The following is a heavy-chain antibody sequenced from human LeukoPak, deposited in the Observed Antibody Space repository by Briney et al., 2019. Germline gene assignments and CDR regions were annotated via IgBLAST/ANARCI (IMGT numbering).Heavy chain of an antibody. J-gene: IGHJ5*02. CDR2: ISISSSYT. Sequence: GSLRLSCAASGFTFSDYYMSWIRQAPGKGLEWVSYISISSSYTNYADSVKGRFTISRDNAKNSLYLQMNSLRAEDTAVYYCARDNDCSGGSCGGWFDPWGQGTLVTVSS. CDR1: GFTFSDYY. CDR3: ARDNDCSGGSCGGWFDP. D-gene: IGHD2-15*01. V-gene: IGHV3-11*05.